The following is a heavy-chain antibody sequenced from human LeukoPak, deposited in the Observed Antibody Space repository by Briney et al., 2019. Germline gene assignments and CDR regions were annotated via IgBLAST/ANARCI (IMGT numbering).Heavy chain of an antibody. CDR2: VYYTGRT. V-gene: IGHV4-39*02. J-gene: IGHJ1*01. Sequence: SETLSPTCTVSGDFISSSRYYWGWIRQPPGKGQEWIGDVYYTGRTYYNPSLKSRVFISIDTSKNYFSLNLNFVTAADTAVYYCARRRYYDSTGYFEWGRGSLVTVSS. CDR1: GDFISSSRYY. D-gene: IGHD3-22*01. CDR3: ARRRYYDSTGYFE.